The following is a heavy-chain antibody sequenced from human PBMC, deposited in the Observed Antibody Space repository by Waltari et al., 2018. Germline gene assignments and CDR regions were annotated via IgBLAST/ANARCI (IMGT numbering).Heavy chain of an antibody. CDR3: ARVGQTPGYYYYYYMDV. Sequence: QVQLQESGPGLVKPSETLSLTCTVSGGSISSYYWSWIRQPPGKGLEWIGYIYTRGSTNYNPSLKSRVPISVDTSKNQFSLKLSSVTAADTAVYYCARVGQTPGYYYYYYMDVWGKGTTVTVSS. CDR1: GGSISSYY. V-gene: IGHV4-4*09. J-gene: IGHJ6*03. CDR2: IYTRGST.